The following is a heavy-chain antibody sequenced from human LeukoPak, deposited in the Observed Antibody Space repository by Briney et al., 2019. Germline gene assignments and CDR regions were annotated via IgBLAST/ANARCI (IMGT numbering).Heavy chain of an antibody. CDR1: GFTFSNYA. CDR2: VSGSGDRT. V-gene: IGHV3-23*01. CDR3: ANSRGYGSGNL. Sequence: GGFLRLSCAASGFTFSNYAMSWVRQAPGKGLEWISAVSGSGDRTYYAGSVKGRFTISRDNSKNIVYLRMNSLRAEDTAAYFCANSRGYGSGNLWGQGTLVTVSS. D-gene: IGHD3-10*01. J-gene: IGHJ4*02.